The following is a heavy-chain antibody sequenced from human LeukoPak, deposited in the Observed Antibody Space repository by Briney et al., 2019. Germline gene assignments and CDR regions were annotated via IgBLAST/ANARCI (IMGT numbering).Heavy chain of an antibody. Sequence: GGSLRLSCAASGFTFNNYAMSWVRQAPGKGLEWVAAISGSGATTYYGDAVKGRFTISRDNSKNTVYLQMNSLRADDTAVYYCAKDRANWGHSGDYWGQGTRVTVSS. V-gene: IGHV3-23*01. J-gene: IGHJ4*02. D-gene: IGHD7-27*01. CDR1: GFTFNNYA. CDR2: ISGSGATT. CDR3: AKDRANWGHSGDY.